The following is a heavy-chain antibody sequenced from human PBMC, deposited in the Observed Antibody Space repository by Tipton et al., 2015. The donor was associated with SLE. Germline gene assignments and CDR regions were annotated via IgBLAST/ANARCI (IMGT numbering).Heavy chain of an antibody. CDR2: ISSSSSYI. CDR3: ARARGGAVVVPAAITGVFDY. V-gene: IGHV3-21*01. D-gene: IGHD2-2*02. Sequence: SLRLSCAASGFTFSSYSMNWVRQAPGKGLEWVSSISSSSSYIYYADSVKGRFTISRDNAKNSLYLQMNSLRAEDTAVYYCARARGGAVVVPAAITGVFDYWGQGTLVTVSS. CDR1: GFTFSSYS. J-gene: IGHJ4*02.